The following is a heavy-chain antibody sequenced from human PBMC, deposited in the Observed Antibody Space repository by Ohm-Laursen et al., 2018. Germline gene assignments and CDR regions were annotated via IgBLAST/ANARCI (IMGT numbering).Heavy chain of an antibody. V-gene: IGHV3-21*04. J-gene: IGHJ4*02. CDR3: AKEVGTTPLYYFDY. Sequence: SLRLSCAASGFTFSSYSMNWVRQAPGKGLEWVSSISSSSSYIYYADSVKGRFTISRDNSKNTLYLQVNSLRAEDTAIYYCAKEVGTTPLYYFDYWGQGTLVTVSS. CDR1: GFTFSSYS. CDR2: ISSSSSYI. D-gene: IGHD1-26*01.